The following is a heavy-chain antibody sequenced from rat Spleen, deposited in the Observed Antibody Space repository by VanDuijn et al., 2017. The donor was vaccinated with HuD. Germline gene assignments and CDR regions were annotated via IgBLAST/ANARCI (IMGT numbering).Heavy chain of an antibody. J-gene: IGHJ2*01. D-gene: IGHD1-8*01. CDR1: GSSLTSYH. V-gene: IGHV2-43*01. Sequence: QVQLKESGPGLVQPSQTLSLTCTVSGSSLTSYHVSWIRQTPGKGMDWMGVIWTGGGTAYNSLLKSRLSISRDTSKSQVLLKMNSLQTEDTAMYFCARSGLTTVGVPFDYWGQGVMVTVSS. CDR2: IWTGGGT. CDR3: ARSGLTTVGVPFDY.